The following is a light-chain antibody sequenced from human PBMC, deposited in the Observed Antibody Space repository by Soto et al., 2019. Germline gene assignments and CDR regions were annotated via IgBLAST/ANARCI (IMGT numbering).Light chain of an antibody. V-gene: IGKV3-15*01. Sequence: EIMMTQSPATLSVSPGERATLSCRASQSVDNNLAWYQQKPGQVPRLLIYYASTRATGIPARFSGSGSGTEFTLTISSLESEDFALYYCQQYNNWPPITFGQGTRLEIK. J-gene: IGKJ5*01. CDR2: YAS. CDR3: QQYNNWPPIT. CDR1: QSVDNN.